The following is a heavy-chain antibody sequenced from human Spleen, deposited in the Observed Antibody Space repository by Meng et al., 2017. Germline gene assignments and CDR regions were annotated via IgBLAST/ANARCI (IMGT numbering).Heavy chain of an antibody. Sequence: ASVKVSCKASGYTFTNYAMNWVRQAPGRGPEWMGWINTNTGHPTYAQGFTGQLVFSLDTSVNTAFLQISSLKSEDTAMYYCARGQELGMALSRNLDYWGQGTLVTVSS. D-gene: IGHD7-27*01. CDR3: ARGQELGMALSRNLDY. CDR2: INTNTGHP. J-gene: IGHJ4*02. V-gene: IGHV7-4-1*02. CDR1: GYTFTNYA.